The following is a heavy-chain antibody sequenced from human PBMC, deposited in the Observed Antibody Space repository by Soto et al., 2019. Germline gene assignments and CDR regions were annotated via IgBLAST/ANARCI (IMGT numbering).Heavy chain of an antibody. CDR3: ARGLDYVGFDY. J-gene: IGHJ4*02. V-gene: IGHV4-61*01. CDR2: IYYRGST. D-gene: IGHD4-17*01. CDR1: GGSVSSGSFY. Sequence: PSETLSLTCTVSGGSVSSGSFYWSWIRQPPGKGLEWIGYIYYRGSTNYNPSLKSRLTISIDTSKNQFSLKLSSVTAADTAVYYCARGLDYVGFDYWGQGTLVTAPQ.